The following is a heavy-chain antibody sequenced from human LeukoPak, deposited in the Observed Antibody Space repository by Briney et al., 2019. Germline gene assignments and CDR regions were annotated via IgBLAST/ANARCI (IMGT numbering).Heavy chain of an antibody. D-gene: IGHD6-13*01. CDR3: ARHGSSSHFDY. Sequence: GGSLRLSCAASGFTFSSYWMTWLRQAPGKGLEWVANIKQDGSEKYYVDSVKGRFTISRDNAKNSLYLQMNSLRAEDTAVYYCARHGSSSHFDYWGQGTLVTVSS. J-gene: IGHJ4*02. CDR1: GFTFSSYW. V-gene: IGHV3-7*01. CDR2: IKQDGSEK.